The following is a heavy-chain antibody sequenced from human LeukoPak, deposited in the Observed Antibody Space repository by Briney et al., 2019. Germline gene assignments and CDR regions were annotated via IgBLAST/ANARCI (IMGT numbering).Heavy chain of an antibody. CDR2: IWYDGSNK. CDR1: GFTFINYG. V-gene: IGHV3-33*01. J-gene: IGHJ4*02. Sequence: PGGSLRLSCAASGFTFINYGMHWVRQAPGKGLEWVAVIWYDGSNKYYADSVKGRFTISRDNSKNTLYLQMNSLRAEDTAVYYCAREKALLDYWGQGILVTVSS. CDR3: AREKALLDY.